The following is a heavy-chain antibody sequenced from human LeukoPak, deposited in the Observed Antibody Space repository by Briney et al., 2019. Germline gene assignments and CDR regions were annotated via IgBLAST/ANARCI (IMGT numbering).Heavy chain of an antibody. CDR3: ARGGGSYLSVGAFDI. J-gene: IGHJ3*02. CDR2: IYPGDSDT. D-gene: IGHD1-26*01. CDR1: GYSFTSYW. V-gene: IGHV5-51*01. Sequence: GESLKISCKGSGYSFTSYWIGWVRQMPGKGLEWMGIIYPGDSDTRYSPSFQGQVTISADKSISTAYLQWSSLKASDTAMCYCARGGGSYLSVGAFDIWGQGTMVTVSS.